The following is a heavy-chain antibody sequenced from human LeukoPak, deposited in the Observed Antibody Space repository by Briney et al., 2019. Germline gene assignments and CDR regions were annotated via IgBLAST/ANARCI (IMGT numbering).Heavy chain of an antibody. Sequence: GGSLILSYAASGFTFNSFAISWVRQAPGKGLEWVSAISDSGESTYYADSVKGRFTISRDNSKNTLYAQMNSLRAEDTAVYYCAARRDSSGYSPFDFWGQGTLVTVSS. CDR2: ISDSGEST. J-gene: IGHJ4*02. V-gene: IGHV3-23*01. CDR3: AARRDSSGYSPFDF. CDR1: GFTFNSFA. D-gene: IGHD3-22*01.